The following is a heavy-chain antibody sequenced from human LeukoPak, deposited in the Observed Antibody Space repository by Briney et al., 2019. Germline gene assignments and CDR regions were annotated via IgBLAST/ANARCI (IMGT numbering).Heavy chain of an antibody. Sequence: SETLSRTCTVSGGSISNYYWTWIRQPPGKGLEWIGYIFYTGATHYNPSLKRRLTLSIDTSANRFSLNLSSVTAEDTAVYYCATIGGNYLSSDAFDIWGPGTMVSVSS. CDR3: ATIGGNYLSSDAFDI. D-gene: IGHD1-26*01. V-gene: IGHV4-59*03. CDR1: GGSISNYY. CDR2: IFYTGAT. J-gene: IGHJ3*02.